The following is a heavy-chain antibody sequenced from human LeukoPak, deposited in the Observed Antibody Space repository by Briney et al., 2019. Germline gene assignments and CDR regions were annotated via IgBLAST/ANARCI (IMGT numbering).Heavy chain of an antibody. J-gene: IGHJ4*02. CDR2: ISTYNGET. V-gene: IGHV1-18*01. D-gene: IGHD4-17*01. Sequence: ASVKVSCKASGYTFTTFGISWVRQVPGQGLEWMGWISTYNGETNYAEKVQGRVTLTTDTSTNTAYMEMRSLRSDDTAIYYCARGVDDFGDFCFDYWGRGTQVTVSS. CDR1: GYTFTTFG. CDR3: ARGVDDFGDFCFDY.